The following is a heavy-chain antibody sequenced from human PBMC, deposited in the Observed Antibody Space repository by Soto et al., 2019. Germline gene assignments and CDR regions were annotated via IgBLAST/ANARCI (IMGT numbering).Heavy chain of an antibody. D-gene: IGHD3-16*01. J-gene: IGHJ2*01. CDR2: ISATGGNI. CDR1: GFTFSDYA. CDR3: AKVAGGLGYFDL. Sequence: EVQLLESGGGLARPGGSLRLSCVASGFTFSDYAMTWVRQAPGKGLEWVATISATGGNIEYTDSLKGRFTISRDNSKNTLYLQLNGLTSDDTAVHYCAKVAGGLGYFDLWGRGTLVTDSS. V-gene: IGHV3-23*01.